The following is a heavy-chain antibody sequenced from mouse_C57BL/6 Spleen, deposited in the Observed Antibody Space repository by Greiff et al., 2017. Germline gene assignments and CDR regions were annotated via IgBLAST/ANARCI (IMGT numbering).Heavy chain of an antibody. Sequence: EVKVEESGGGLVKPGGSLKLSCAASGFTFSDYGMHWVRQAPEKGLEWVAYISSGSSTIYYADTVKGRFTISRDNAKNTLFLQRTSLRSEDTAMYYCARDLYYGNLYAMDDWGQGTSVTVSS. D-gene: IGHD2-1*01. CDR2: ISSGSSTI. CDR1: GFTFSDYG. J-gene: IGHJ4*01. V-gene: IGHV5-17*01. CDR3: ARDLYYGNLYAMDD.